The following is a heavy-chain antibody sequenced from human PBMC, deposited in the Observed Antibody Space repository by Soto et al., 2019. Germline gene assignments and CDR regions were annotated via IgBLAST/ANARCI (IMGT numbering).Heavy chain of an antibody. J-gene: IGHJ3*02. V-gene: IGHV1-2*02. CDR2: INPKTGET. Sequence: QVQLVQSGAEVKKPGASMKVSCKASGYIFTGHFMHWVRLAPGQGLEWMGWINPKTGETGYAQKFQGRVTLTRDTSINTAFRDLNSLISDDTAVYYCVLGVTMPVAATLISPFDIWGQGTMVTVSS. CDR3: VLGVTMPVAATLISPFDI. CDR1: GYIFTGHF. D-gene: IGHD6-19*01.